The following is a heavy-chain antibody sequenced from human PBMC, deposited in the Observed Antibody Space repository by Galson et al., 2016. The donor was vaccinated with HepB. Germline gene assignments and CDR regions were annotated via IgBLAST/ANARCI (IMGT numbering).Heavy chain of an antibody. CDR1: GFTFSNSA. J-gene: IGHJ3*01. V-gene: IGHV1-58*02. CDR3: AAEPCYGPDVSDL. D-gene: IGHD3-16*01. Sequence: SVKVSCKASGFTFSNSAIQWVRQARGQRLEWIGWIVVGSGNTNYAQKFQERVTITRDRSTSTAYMELSSLRSEDTAVYYCAAEPCYGPDVSDLWGQGTMVTVSS. CDR2: IVVGSGNT.